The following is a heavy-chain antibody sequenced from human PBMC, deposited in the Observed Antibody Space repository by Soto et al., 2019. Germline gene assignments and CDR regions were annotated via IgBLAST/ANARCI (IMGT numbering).Heavy chain of an antibody. Sequence: QVQLQQWGAGPLRPLETLSLTCGVSGGSFSGYYWAWIRQSPGTGLEWIGEINDRGSINYNPSLKSRVSISVDTSKNNYSLTLRSVTAADTAVYYCARESHDIWTGPPWVWYFDLWGRGTLVTVSS. CDR2: INDRGSI. CDR3: ARESHDIWTGPPWVWYFDL. CDR1: GGSFSGYY. J-gene: IGHJ2*01. V-gene: IGHV4-34*01. D-gene: IGHD3-9*01.